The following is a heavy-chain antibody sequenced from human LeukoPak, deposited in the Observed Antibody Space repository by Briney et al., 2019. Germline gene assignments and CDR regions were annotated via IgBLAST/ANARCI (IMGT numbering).Heavy chain of an antibody. CDR2: INPSGGST. CDR1: GYTFTSYY. V-gene: IGHV1-46*01. D-gene: IGHD1-26*01. J-gene: IGHJ4*02. CDR3: ARAGMYSGSYYVFDY. Sequence: GASVKVSCKASGYTFTSYYMHWVRQAPGQGLEWMGIINPSGGSTSYAQKLQGRVTMTRDTSTSTVYVELSSLRSEDTAVYYCARAGMYSGSYYVFDYWGQGTLVTVSS.